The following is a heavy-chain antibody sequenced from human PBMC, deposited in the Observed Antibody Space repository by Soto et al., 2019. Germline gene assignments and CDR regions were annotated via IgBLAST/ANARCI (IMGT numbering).Heavy chain of an antibody. CDR3: AREWIHTFGDPDYHYGMDV. D-gene: IGHD3-16*01. CDR2: ISYDGNNK. CDR1: GFTFSSYS. J-gene: IGHJ6*02. Sequence: GSLRPSCAASGFTFSSYSFHWVRQPPGKGLEWVAVISYDGNNKYYADSVKGRFTISRDKPQNTVYLLMDSLRAEDTAVYYCAREWIHTFGDPDYHYGMDVWGQGTTVTVSS. V-gene: IGHV3-30-3*01.